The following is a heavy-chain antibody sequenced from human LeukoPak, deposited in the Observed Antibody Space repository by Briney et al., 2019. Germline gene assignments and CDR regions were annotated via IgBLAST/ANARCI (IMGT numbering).Heavy chain of an antibody. J-gene: IGHJ6*02. V-gene: IGHV4-4*07. CDR1: GGSISSYY. CDR3: ARDHRYYGSGSIQYYYYGMDV. CDR2: IYTSGST. D-gene: IGHD3-10*01. Sequence: SETLSLTCTVSGGSISSYYWSWIRQPAGKGLEWIWRIYTSGSTNYNPSLKSRVTMSVDTSKNQFSLKLSSVTAADTAVYYCARDHRYYGSGSIQYYYYGMDVWGQGTTVTVSS.